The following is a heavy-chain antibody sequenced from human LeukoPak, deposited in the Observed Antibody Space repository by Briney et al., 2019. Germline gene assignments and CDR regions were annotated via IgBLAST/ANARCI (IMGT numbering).Heavy chain of an antibody. CDR3: ARVKTMIIVVSLFDY. V-gene: IGHV1-2*02. CDR2: INPNSGGT. Sequence: ASVKVSCKASGYTFTGYYMHWVRQAPGQELEWMGWINPNSGGTNYAQQFQGRLTMTRDTSISTAYMELSRLRSDDTAVYYCARVKTMIIVVSLFDYWGQGTLVTVSS. D-gene: IGHD3-22*01. J-gene: IGHJ4*02. CDR1: GYTFTGYY.